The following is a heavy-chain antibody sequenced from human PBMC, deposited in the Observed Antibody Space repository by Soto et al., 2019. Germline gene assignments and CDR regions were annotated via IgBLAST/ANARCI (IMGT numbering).Heavy chain of an antibody. CDR3: ARTRDIVVVPAATTLIDY. V-gene: IGHV3-21*01. J-gene: IGHJ4*02. CDR1: GFTFSSYS. Sequence: GGSLRLSCAASGFTFSSYSMNWVRQAPGKGLEWVSSISSSSSYIYYADSVKGRFTISRDNAKNSLYLQMNSLRAEDTAVYYCARTRDIVVVPAATTLIDYSGQATLVTGSS. CDR2: ISSSSSYI. D-gene: IGHD2-2*01.